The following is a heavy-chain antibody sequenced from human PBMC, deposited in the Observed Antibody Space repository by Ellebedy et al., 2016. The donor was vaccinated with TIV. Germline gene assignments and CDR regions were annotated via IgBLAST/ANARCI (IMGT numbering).Heavy chain of an antibody. J-gene: IGHJ4*02. Sequence: PGGSLRLSCAATGFTFSSHAMHWVRQAPGKGLEWVALISYDGNYKNYPDSVKGRFTISRDNSKNTLYLQMDSLRVEDTAVYYCARDSYGFDYWGQGTLVTVSS. CDR2: ISYDGNYK. V-gene: IGHV3-30-3*01. D-gene: IGHD1-26*01. CDR3: ARDSYGFDY. CDR1: GFTFSSHA.